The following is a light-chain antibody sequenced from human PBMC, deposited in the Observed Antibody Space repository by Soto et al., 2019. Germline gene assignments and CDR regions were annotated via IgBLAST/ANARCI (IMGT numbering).Light chain of an antibody. J-gene: IGKJ4*01. CDR3: QQYFTSPLT. Sequence: EVVLTQSPGTLSLSPGESATLSCRASQSVSSNYLAWYQQKPGQAPRLLIYGVSTRATGIPDRFSGSGSGTEFSLTISRLEPVDFALYYCQQYFTSPLTFGGGTKVEIK. CDR1: QSVSSNY. V-gene: IGKV3-20*01. CDR2: GVS.